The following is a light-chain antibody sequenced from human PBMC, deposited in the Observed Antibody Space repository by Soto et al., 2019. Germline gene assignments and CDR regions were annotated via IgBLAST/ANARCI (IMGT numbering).Light chain of an antibody. V-gene: IGKV3-20*01. CDR3: QQYGSSPYT. J-gene: IGKJ2*01. Sequence: EIVLTQSPGTLSLSPGERATLSCRASQSVSSNYLAWYQQKPGQTPRLLIYGASSRATGIPDRFSGSGSGTAFTLPISRLEPEDFAVYYCQQYGSSPYTFGQGTKLEIK. CDR1: QSVSSNY. CDR2: GAS.